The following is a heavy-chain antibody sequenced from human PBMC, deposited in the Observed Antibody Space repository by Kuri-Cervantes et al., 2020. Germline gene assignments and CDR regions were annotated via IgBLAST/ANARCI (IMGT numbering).Heavy chain of an antibody. CDR1: GGSFSGYY. Sequence: SETLSLTCAVYGGSFSGYYWSWIRQPPGKGLEWIGEINHSGSTNYNPSLKSRVTISADTSKNQFSLKLSSVTAADTAVYYCARHGYSSSWYVYYHYYMDVWGKGTTVTVSS. V-gene: IGHV4-34*01. CDR3: ARHGYSSSWYVYYHYYMDV. D-gene: IGHD6-13*01. J-gene: IGHJ6*03. CDR2: INHSGST.